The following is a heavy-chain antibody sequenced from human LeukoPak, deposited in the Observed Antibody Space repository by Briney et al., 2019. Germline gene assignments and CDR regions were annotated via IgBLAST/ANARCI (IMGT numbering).Heavy chain of an antibody. V-gene: IGHV1-18*01. Sequence: ASVKVSCKASGYTFTTYGLSWVRQAPGQGLEWLGWISTYDDNIKYAQSLQGRLTMTIDTSTSTAYMELRSLTSDDTAVYYCARETYSNILTGTDYWGPGTLVTVSS. CDR1: GYTFTTYG. D-gene: IGHD3-9*01. CDR2: ISTYDDNI. J-gene: IGHJ4*02. CDR3: ARETYSNILTGTDY.